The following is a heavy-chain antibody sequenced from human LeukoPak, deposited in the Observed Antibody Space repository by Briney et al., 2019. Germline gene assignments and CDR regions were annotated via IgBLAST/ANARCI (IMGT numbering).Heavy chain of an antibody. V-gene: IGHV4-34*01. Sequence: PGGSLRLSCAASGFTFSNAWMSWVRQAPGKGLEWIGEINHGGSTNYNPSLKSRVTISVDTSKNQFSLKLSSVTAADTAVYYCARDAIRTAYYYDSSGYYSRWFDPWGQGTLVTVSS. CDR2: INHGGST. CDR1: GFTFSNAW. J-gene: IGHJ5*02. CDR3: ARDAIRTAYYYDSSGYYSRWFDP. D-gene: IGHD3-22*01.